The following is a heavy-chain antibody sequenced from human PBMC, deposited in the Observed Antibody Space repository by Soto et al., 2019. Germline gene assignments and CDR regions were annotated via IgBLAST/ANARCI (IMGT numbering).Heavy chain of an antibody. CDR2: IFSNDEK. Sequence: KSGPTLVNPTETLTLTCTVSGFSLSNARMGVSWIRQPPGKALEWLAHIFSNDEKSYSTSLKSRLTISKDTSKSQVVLTMTNMDPVDTATYYCARETGYYYDSSGSQGDAFDIWGQGTMVTVSS. CDR1: GFSLSNARMG. V-gene: IGHV2-26*01. J-gene: IGHJ3*02. D-gene: IGHD3-22*01. CDR3: ARETGYYYDSSGSQGDAFDI.